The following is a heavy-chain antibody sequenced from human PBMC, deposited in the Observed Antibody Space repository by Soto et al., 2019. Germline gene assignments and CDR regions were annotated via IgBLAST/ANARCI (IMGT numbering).Heavy chain of an antibody. V-gene: IGHV4-4*07. CDR1: GGSISNYY. CDR3: ARDYSSNWYSDL. J-gene: IGHJ4*02. CDR2: LYPSGST. D-gene: IGHD6-13*01. Sequence: QVQVKESGPRLVKPSETLSLTCTVSGGSISNYYWSWIRQPAGKGLEWIGRLYPSGSTNYNPSLKSRVTMSVDTSKNQFSLRLSSVTAADTAVYYCARDYSSNWYSDLSGQGTLVTVSS.